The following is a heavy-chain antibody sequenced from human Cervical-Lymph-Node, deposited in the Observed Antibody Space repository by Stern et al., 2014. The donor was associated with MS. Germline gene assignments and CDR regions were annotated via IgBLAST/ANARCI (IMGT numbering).Heavy chain of an antibody. CDR2: VYPGNSDT. CDR3: ARHKGILYYNELTIDS. D-gene: IGHD3-22*01. V-gene: IGHV5-51*01. J-gene: IGHJ4*02. Sequence: VQLVQSGAEVKKPGDSLKISCKASAYKFNDYWIGWVRQKPGKGLEWMGSVYPGNSDTRDSPSFRGQVTISADKSINTAYLQWSSLMASDTAIYYCARHKGILYYNELTIDSWGQGTLVTVSS. CDR1: AYKFNDYW.